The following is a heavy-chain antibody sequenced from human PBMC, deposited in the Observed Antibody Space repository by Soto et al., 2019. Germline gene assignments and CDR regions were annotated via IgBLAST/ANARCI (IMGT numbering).Heavy chain of an antibody. V-gene: IGHV3-15*01. CDR1: GFTFSNAW. J-gene: IGHJ6*02. D-gene: IGHD5-18*01. CDR2: IKSKTDGGTT. CDR3: TTDLPPRYSYYYYGMDV. Sequence: GGSLRLSCAASGFTFSNAWMSWVRQAPGKGLEWVGRIKSKTDGGTTDYAAPVKGRFTISRDDSKNTLYLQMNSLKTEDTAVYYCTTDLPPRYSYYYYGMDVWGQGTTVTVSS.